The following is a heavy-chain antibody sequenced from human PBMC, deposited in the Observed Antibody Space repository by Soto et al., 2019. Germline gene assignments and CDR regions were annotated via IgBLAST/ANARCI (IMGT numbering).Heavy chain of an antibody. CDR1: GGSVSSYY. V-gene: IGHV4-59*02. J-gene: IGHJ6*02. CDR3: ARYGLDYYYYGMDV. D-gene: IGHD4-17*01. CDR2: IYYSGST. Sequence: SETLSLTCTVSGGSVSSYYWSWIRQPPGKGLEWIGYIYYSGSTNYNPSLKSRVTISVDTSKNQFSLKLSSVTAADTAVYYCARYGLDYYYYGMDVWGQGTTVTVSS.